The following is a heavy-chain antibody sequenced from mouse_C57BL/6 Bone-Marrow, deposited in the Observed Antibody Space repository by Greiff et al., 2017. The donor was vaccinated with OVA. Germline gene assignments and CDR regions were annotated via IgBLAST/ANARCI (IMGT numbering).Heavy chain of an antibody. CDR1: GFTFSDYG. CDR3: ARHGGAMDY. CDR2: ISNLAYSI. J-gene: IGHJ4*01. V-gene: IGHV5-15*04. Sequence: EVMLVESGGGLVQPGGSLKLSRAASGFTFSDYGMAWVRQAPRKGPEWVAFISNLAYSIYYADTVTGRFTISRENAKNTLYLEMSSLRSEDTAMYYCARHGGAMDYWGQGTSVTVSS.